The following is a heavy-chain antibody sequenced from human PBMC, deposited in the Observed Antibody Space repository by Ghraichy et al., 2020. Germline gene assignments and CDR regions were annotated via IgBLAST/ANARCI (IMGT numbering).Heavy chain of an antibody. CDR1: GFRFISFG. V-gene: IGHV3-30*02. Sequence: GESLNISCAASGFRFISFGMHWVRQAPGKGLEWVAFVAYDETTKYYADSVKGRFTISRDYSINTLFLQMDSLRPEDTAIYYCAKDVWITSTPSFSFNYWGQGALVTVSS. J-gene: IGHJ4*02. CDR2: VAYDETTK. CDR3: AKDVWITSTPSFSFNY. D-gene: IGHD3-16*01.